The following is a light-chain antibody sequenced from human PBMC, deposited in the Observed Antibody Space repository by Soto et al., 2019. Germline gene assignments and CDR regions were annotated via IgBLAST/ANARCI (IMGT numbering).Light chain of an antibody. J-gene: IGKJ1*01. CDR1: QSVSSN. CDR3: QQYKNWPQT. CDR2: GAS. V-gene: IGKV3-15*01. Sequence: EIVLTQSPATLSVSPGERATLSCRASQSVSSNLAWYQQKPGQAPRLLIYGASTRATGIPARFSGSGSGAEFTLTIGSLQSEDFAVYYCQQYKNWPQTFGQGTKVDIK.